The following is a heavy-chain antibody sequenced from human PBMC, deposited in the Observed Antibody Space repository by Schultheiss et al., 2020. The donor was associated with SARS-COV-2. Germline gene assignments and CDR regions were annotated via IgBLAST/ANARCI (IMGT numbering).Heavy chain of an antibody. CDR3: AKGRGLGSYYAY. CDR1: GGSISSYY. J-gene: IGHJ4*02. CDR2: INQSGST. V-gene: IGHV4-34*01. Sequence: TLSLTCTVSGGSISSYYWSWIRQPPGKGLEWIGEINQSGSTIYSPSLKSRVTISLDTSKNQFSLKVNSVTAADTAVYYCAKGRGLGSYYAYWGQGTLVTVSS. D-gene: IGHD3-10*01.